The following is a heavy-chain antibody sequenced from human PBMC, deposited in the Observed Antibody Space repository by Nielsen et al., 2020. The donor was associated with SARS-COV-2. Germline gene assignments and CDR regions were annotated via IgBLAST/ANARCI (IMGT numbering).Heavy chain of an antibody. CDR3: ARDPSGYGSGSYGPNLVDP. V-gene: IGHV1-46*01. Sequence: ASVKVSCKASGYTFTSYYMHWVRQAPGQGLEWMGIINPSGGSTSYAQKFQGRVTMTRDTSTSTVYMELSSLRSEDTAVYYCARDPSGYGSGSYGPNLVDPWGQGTLVTVSS. J-gene: IGHJ5*02. CDR1: GYTFTSYY. D-gene: IGHD3-10*01. CDR2: INPSGGST.